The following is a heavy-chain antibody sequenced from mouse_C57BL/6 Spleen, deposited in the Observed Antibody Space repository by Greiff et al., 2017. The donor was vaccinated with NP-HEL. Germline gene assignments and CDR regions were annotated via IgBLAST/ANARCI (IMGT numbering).Heavy chain of an antibody. J-gene: IGHJ3*01. CDR2: IWRGGST. CDR1: GFSLTSYG. Sequence: VQLQQSGPGLVQPSQSLSITCTVSGFSLTSYGVHWVRQSPGKGLEWLGVIWRGGSTDYNAAFMSRLSITKDNSKSQVFFKMNSLQADDTAIYYCAKMGDGYGAWFAYWGQGTLVTVSA. CDR3: AKMGDGYGAWFAY. D-gene: IGHD2-2*01. V-gene: IGHV2-5*01.